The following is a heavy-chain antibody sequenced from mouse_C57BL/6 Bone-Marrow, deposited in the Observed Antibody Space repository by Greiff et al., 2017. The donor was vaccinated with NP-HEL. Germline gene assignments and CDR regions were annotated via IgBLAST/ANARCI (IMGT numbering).Heavy chain of an antibody. CDR1: GFTFSSYC. CDR3: ARQYYNNYFDN. D-gene: IGHD2-12*01. V-gene: IGHV5-6*01. J-gene: IGHJ2*01. CDR2: ISSGGSSS. Sequence: DVQLVESGGGLVKPAGSLKLSCAASGFTFSSYCMSWVRKSPDKRLEWVANISSGGSSSYYPASVKGRFTISRDKAKNTLYLQMSSVKTEDTAMYYCARQYYNNYFDNWGQGNTLTVSA.